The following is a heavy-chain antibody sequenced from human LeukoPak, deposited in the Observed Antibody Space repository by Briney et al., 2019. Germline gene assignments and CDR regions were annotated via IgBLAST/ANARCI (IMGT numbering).Heavy chain of an antibody. Sequence: ASVKVSCKASGYTFTGYYMHWVRQAPGQGVEWMGRINPNSGGTNYAQKFQGRVTMTRDTSISTAYMELSRLRSDDTTVYYCARERDYYYGSGSYYSYWGQGTLVTVSS. J-gene: IGHJ4*02. V-gene: IGHV1-2*06. D-gene: IGHD3-10*01. CDR2: INPNSGGT. CDR1: GYTFTGYY. CDR3: ARERDYYYGSGSYYSY.